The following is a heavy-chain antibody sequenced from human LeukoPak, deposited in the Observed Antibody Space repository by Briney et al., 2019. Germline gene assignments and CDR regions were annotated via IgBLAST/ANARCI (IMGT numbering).Heavy chain of an antibody. J-gene: IGHJ4*02. D-gene: IGHD5-18*01. CDR2: IYPGDSDT. CDR3: ARHLSGYSYVY. V-gene: IGHV5-51*01. Sequence: GESLKISCKGSGFIFATDWIVWVRQMPGQGLQWMVIIYPGDSDTRYSPSFQRQVTISADKSISTAYLQWSSLKASDTAIYYVARHLSGYSYVYWGLGTLVTVSS. CDR1: GFIFATDW.